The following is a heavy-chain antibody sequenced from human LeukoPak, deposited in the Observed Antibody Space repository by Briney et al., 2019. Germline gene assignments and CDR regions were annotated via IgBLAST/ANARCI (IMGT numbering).Heavy chain of an antibody. J-gene: IGHJ2*01. CDR3: ARDENEGPVWHFDL. Sequence: GGSLRLSCAASGFSFSRLAMHWVRQAPGKGLEYVSGISHDGGRTFYANPVKGRFTISRDNSKNTLYLQMDSLRGEDMAVYYCARDENEGPVWHFDLWGRGTLVTVSS. D-gene: IGHD2/OR15-2a*01. V-gene: IGHV3-64*01. CDR2: ISHDGGRT. CDR1: GFSFSRLA.